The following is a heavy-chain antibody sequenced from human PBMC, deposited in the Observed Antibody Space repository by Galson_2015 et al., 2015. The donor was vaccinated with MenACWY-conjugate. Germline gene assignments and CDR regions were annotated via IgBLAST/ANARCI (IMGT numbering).Heavy chain of an antibody. J-gene: IGHJ3*02. CDR1: GYTFTSYG. CDR3: ARRSGWTNDAFDI. D-gene: IGHD6-19*01. Sequence: SVKVSCKASGYTFTSYGFSWVRQAPGQGLEWIGWISAYNGNINYVQKFQGRVTMTTDTSTSTAYMGLRSLRSDDTAVYYCARRSGWTNDAFDIWGQGTMVTVSS. CDR2: ISAYNGNI. V-gene: IGHV1-18*01.